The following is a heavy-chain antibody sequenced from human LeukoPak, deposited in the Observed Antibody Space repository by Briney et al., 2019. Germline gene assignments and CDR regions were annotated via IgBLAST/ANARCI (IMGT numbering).Heavy chain of an antibody. CDR3: ARVRGYCSSTGCPPFDY. CDR1: GFTCSSYW. CDR2: INTDGSST. J-gene: IGHJ4*02. D-gene: IGHD2-2*01. V-gene: IGHV3-74*01. Sequence: GGSLRLSCAASGFTCSSYWMHWVRQAPGKGLVWVSRINTDGSSTSYADSVKGRFTISRDNAKNTLYLQMNSLRAEDTAVYYCARVRGYCSSTGCPPFDYWGQGTLVTVSS.